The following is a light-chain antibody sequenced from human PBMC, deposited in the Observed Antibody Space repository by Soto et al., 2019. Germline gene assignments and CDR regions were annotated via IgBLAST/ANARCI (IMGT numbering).Light chain of an antibody. Sequence: QSALTQPASVSGSPGQSITISCTGISSDVGTYTLISWYQQYPGKAPKLVIYEGNKRPSGVSNRFSGSKSGNTASLTISGLQAEDEADYYCCSYAGSYTPYVFGTGTKVTVL. J-gene: IGLJ1*01. CDR2: EGN. CDR1: SSDVGTYTL. CDR3: CSYAGSYTPYV. V-gene: IGLV2-23*01.